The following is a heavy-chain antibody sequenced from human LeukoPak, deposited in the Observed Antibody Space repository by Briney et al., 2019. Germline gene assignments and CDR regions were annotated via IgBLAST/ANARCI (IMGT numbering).Heavy chain of an antibody. V-gene: IGHV3-7*01. CDR2: IKQDGSEK. Sequence: GGSLRLSCAAFGFTVSSNYMSWVRQAPGKGLEWVANIKQDGSEKYYVDSVKGRFAISRDNAKNSLYLQMNSLRAEDTAVYYCARYGNGAWLAHYSFDIWGQGTMVTVSS. J-gene: IGHJ3*02. CDR1: GFTVSSNY. D-gene: IGHD6-19*01. CDR3: ARYGNGAWLAHYSFDI.